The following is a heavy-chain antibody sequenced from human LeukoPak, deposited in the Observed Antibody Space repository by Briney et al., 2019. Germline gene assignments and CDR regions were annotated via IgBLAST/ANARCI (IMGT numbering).Heavy chain of an antibody. Sequence: GASVKVSCKASGGTFSSYAISWVRQAPGQGLEWMGGIIPIFGTANYAQKFQGRVTITADKSTSTAYMELSSLRSEDTAVYYCARAARTMTKPPSYYFDYWGQGTLVTVSS. CDR1: GGTFSSYA. J-gene: IGHJ4*02. D-gene: IGHD3-22*01. CDR3: ARAARTMTKPPSYYFDY. CDR2: IIPIFGTA. V-gene: IGHV1-69*06.